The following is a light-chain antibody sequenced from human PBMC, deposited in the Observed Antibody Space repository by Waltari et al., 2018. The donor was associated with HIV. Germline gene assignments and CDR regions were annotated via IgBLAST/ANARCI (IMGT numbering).Light chain of an antibody. Sequence: SYELTQPPSVSVSPGQTARITCSGDALPKQYVYWYQQKPGQAPVVVISKDSERPSGIPERFSGSSSGTRVTLTISGVQAEDEADYYCQSADSRGTYLIFGGGTKLTVL. J-gene: IGLJ2*01. CDR1: ALPKQY. V-gene: IGLV3-25*03. CDR3: QSADSRGTYLI. CDR2: KDS.